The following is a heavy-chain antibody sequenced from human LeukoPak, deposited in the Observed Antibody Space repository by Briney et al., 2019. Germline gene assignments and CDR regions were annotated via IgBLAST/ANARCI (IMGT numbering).Heavy chain of an antibody. V-gene: IGHV5-51*01. J-gene: IGHJ1*01. D-gene: IGHD3-22*01. Sequence: GESLKISCKGSGYSFTSYWIGWVCQMPGKGLEWMGIIYPGDSDTRYSPSFQGQVTISADKSISTAYLQWSSLKASDTAMYYCARLPYYYDSSGHDKYFQHWGQGTLVTVSS. CDR1: GYSFTSYW. CDR2: IYPGDSDT. CDR3: ARLPYYYDSSGHDKYFQH.